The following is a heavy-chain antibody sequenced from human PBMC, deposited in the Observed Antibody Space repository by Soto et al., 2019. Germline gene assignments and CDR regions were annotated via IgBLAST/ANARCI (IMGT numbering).Heavy chain of an antibody. CDR1: GGSISSYY. V-gene: IGHV4-59*01. J-gene: IGHJ3*02. CDR2: IYYSGST. CDR3: ARVLPAGGAFDI. D-gene: IGHD3-16*01. Sequence: SETLSLTCTVSGGSISSYYSSWIRQPPGKGLEWIGYIYYSGSTNYNPSLKSRVTISVDTSKNQFSLKLSSVTAADTAVYYCARVLPAGGAFDIWGQGTMVTV.